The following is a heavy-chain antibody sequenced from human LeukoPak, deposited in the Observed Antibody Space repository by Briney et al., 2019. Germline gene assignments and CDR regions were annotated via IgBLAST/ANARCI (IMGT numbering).Heavy chain of an antibody. J-gene: IGHJ4*02. V-gene: IGHV4-34*01. CDR3: ATQPIWGSYRPFDY. Sequence: SETLSLTCAVYGGSFSGYFWSWIRQAPGKGLEWIGEISHGGSTNYNPSLKSRVTISVDTSKNQISLRLSSVTAADTAVYYCATQPIWGSYRPFDYWGQGTLVTVSS. CDR1: GGSFSGYF. CDR2: ISHGGST. D-gene: IGHD3-16*02.